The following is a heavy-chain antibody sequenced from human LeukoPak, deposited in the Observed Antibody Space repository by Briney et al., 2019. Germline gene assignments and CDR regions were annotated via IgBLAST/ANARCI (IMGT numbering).Heavy chain of an antibody. J-gene: IGHJ4*02. Sequence: SETLSLTCSASGGSISSSRAFWGWIRQPPGKGLEWVGSIYYSKNTYYNPSLKSRVTISADTSKNQFSLTLGSVSATDTAVYYCVRPRGFSYGYFDYCGQGTLVTVSS. CDR3: VRPRGFSYGYFDY. D-gene: IGHD5-18*01. CDR1: GGSISSSRAF. V-gene: IGHV4-39*01. CDR2: IYYSKNT.